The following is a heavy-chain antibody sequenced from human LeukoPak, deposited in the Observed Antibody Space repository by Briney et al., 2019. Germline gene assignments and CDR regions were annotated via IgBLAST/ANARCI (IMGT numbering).Heavy chain of an antibody. Sequence: EASVKVSCKASGYTFTGYYMHWVRQAPGQGLEWMGWINPNSGGTNYAQKFQGRVTMTRDTSISTAYMELSRLRSDDTAVYYCARVRGSITMVRGYYGMDVGGQGTTVTVSS. CDR2: INPNSGGT. CDR3: ARVRGSITMVRGYYGMDV. V-gene: IGHV1-2*02. CDR1: GYTFTGYY. J-gene: IGHJ6*02. D-gene: IGHD3-10*01.